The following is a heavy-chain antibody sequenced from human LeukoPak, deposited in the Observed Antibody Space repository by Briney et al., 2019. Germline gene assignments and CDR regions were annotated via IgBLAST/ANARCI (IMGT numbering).Heavy chain of an antibody. J-gene: IGHJ4*02. V-gene: IGHV3-21*01. CDR3: ARDPLGYCSGGSCSLSDY. CDR2: ISSRSSYI. D-gene: IGHD2-15*01. CDR1: GFTFSSYG. Sequence: GGSLRLSCAASGFTFSSYGMHWVRQAPGKGLEWVSSISSRSSYIYYADSVKGRFTISRDNAKNSLYLQMNSLRAEDTAVYYCARDPLGYCSGGSCSLSDYWGQGTLVTVSS.